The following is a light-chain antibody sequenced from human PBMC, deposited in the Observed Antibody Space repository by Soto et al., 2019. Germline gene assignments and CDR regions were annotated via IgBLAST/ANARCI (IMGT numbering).Light chain of an antibody. CDR3: SSYAGNSNWV. CDR1: SSDVGGYNY. Sequence: QSALTQPPSASGSPGQSVTIFCTGTSSDVGGYNYVSWYQQHPDKAPKLMIYEVSKRPSGVPDRFSGSKSGNTASLTVSGLQAEDEADYYCSSYAGNSNWVFGGGTKLTVL. CDR2: EVS. J-gene: IGLJ3*02. V-gene: IGLV2-8*01.